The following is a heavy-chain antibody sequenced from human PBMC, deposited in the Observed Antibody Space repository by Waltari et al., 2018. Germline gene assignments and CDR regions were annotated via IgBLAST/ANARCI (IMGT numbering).Heavy chain of an antibody. CDR3: ARLTAAGTFSYWFDP. CDR2: IYPGDSDT. J-gene: IGHJ5*02. Sequence: EVQLVQSGAEVKKPGESLTISCTGSGYSFTSYWIGCVRQMPGKGLEWMGIIYPGDSDTRYSPSFQGQVTISADKSISTAYLQWSSLKASDTAMYYCARLTAAGTFSYWFDPWGQGTLVTVSS. V-gene: IGHV5-51*01. CDR1: GYSFTSYW. D-gene: IGHD6-13*01.